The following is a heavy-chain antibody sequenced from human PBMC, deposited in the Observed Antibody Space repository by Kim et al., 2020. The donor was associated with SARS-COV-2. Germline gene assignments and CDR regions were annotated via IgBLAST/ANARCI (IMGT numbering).Heavy chain of an antibody. Sequence: STTYYADSVKGRFTISRDNAKNSLYLQMNSLRDEDTAVYYCARVRGGANDYWGQGTLVTVSS. J-gene: IGHJ4*02. V-gene: IGHV3-48*02. CDR3: ARVRGGANDY. D-gene: IGHD3-16*01. CDR2: STT.